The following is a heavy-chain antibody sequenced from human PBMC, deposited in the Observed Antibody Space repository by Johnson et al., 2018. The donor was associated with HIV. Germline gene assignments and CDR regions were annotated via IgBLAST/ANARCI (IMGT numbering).Heavy chain of an antibody. D-gene: IGHD2-15*01. V-gene: IGHV3-30*03. Sequence: QMQLVESGGGVVQPGRSLRLSCVASGFTFSNYGMHWVRQAPGKGLEWVAVISYDGSTKYYADSVKGRLTISRDNSKNTVYLQMNSLRVEDTAVYYVRVVGDAFDIWGQGTMVTVSS. CDR1: GFTFSNYG. CDR2: ISYDGSTK. J-gene: IGHJ3*02. CDR3: RVVGDAFDI.